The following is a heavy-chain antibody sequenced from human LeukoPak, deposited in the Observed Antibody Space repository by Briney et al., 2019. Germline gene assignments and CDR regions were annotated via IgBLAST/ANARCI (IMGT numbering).Heavy chain of an antibody. Sequence: PGGSLRLSCAASGFTVSSNYMSWVRQAPGKGLGWVSAIYSGGSTYYADSVKGRFTISRDNSKNTLYLQMNSLRAEDTAVYYCARVRVAVAGPRYYYYGMDVWGQGTTVTVSS. CDR1: GFTVSSNY. V-gene: IGHV3-66*01. CDR3: ARVRVAVAGPRYYYYGMDV. J-gene: IGHJ6*02. CDR2: IYSGGST. D-gene: IGHD6-19*01.